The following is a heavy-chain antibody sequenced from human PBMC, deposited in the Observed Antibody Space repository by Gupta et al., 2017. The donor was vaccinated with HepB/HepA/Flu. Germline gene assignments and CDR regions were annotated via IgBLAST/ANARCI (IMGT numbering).Heavy chain of an antibody. D-gene: IGHD3-10*01. CDR2: ISGSGINT. V-gene: IGHV3-23*01. CDR1: GFTFSNHD. J-gene: IGHJ4*02. Sequence: EVQVLESGGGLVQPGGSLSLSCAASGFTFSNHDMSWVRQALGKGLGWVSVISGSGINTYYADSVKGRFTISRDNSNNTLYLQMNSLRADDTAIYYCAKDRGGGSRAYYWGLGTLVTVSS. CDR3: AKDRGGGSRAYY.